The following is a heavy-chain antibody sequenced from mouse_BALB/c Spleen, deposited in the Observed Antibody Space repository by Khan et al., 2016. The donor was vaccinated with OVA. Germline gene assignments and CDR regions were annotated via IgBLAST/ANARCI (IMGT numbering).Heavy chain of an antibody. CDR1: GYSFTVYS. V-gene: IGHV1-26*01. CDR3: ARGYDCLAY. J-gene: IGHJ3*01. Sequence: VQLQQSGPDLVKPGASVKISCKASGYSFTVYSISWVTQSHGRSPEWIGRVNPNNGDTNYNQKFMGKALLTVDKSSSTAYLELRSLTSEDSAVNYCARGYDCLAYWGQGTLVTVSA. CDR2: VNPNNGDT. D-gene: IGHD2-14*01.